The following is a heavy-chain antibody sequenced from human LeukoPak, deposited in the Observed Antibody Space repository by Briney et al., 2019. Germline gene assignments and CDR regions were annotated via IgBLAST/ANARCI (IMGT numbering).Heavy chain of an antibody. CDR2: IWSDGTNR. D-gene: IGHD4-11*01. J-gene: IGHJ4*02. V-gene: IGHV3-33*01. Sequence: PGGSLRLSCAATGFTFNHYGMHWVRQAPGKGLAWVAVIWSDGTNRYYVDSVKGRFTISRDDSRNTVYLQMNSLRPEDTGVYYCARDAQRGFDYSNSLQYWGQGTPVTVST. CDR3: ARDAQRGFDYSNSLQY. CDR1: GFTFNHYG.